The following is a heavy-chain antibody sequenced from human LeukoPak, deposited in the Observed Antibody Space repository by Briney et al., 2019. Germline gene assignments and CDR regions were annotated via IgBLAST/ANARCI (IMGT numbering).Heavy chain of an antibody. CDR1: GFTFSDYY. J-gene: IGHJ5*02. CDR3: ARVAVAGTGVGWFDP. D-gene: IGHD6-19*01. CDR2: ISSSGSTI. V-gene: IGHV3-11*04. Sequence: GESLRLSCAASGFTFSDYYMSWIRQAPGKGLEWVSYISSSGSTIYYADSVKGRFTISRDNAKNSLYLQMNSLRAEDTAVYYCARVAVAGTGVGWFDPWGQGTLVTVSS.